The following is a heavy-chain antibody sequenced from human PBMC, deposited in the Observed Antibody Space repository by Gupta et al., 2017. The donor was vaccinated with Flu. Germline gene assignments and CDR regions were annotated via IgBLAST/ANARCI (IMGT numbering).Heavy chain of an antibody. V-gene: IGHV3-21*01. CDR2: ISSSSSYI. CDR1: GSPFSSYS. CDR3: AREGGSIAARPKNGMDV. Sequence: EVQLVESGGGLVKPGGSLRLSCAASGSPFSSYSMNGVRQAPGKGLEWVSSISSSSSYIYYADSVKGRFNSSRDNAKNSLYLQMNSLRAEDTAVYYCAREGGSIAARPKNGMDVWGQGTTVTVSS. D-gene: IGHD6-6*01. J-gene: IGHJ6*02.